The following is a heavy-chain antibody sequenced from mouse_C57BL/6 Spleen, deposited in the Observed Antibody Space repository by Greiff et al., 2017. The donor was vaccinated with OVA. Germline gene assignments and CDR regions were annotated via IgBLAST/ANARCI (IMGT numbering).Heavy chain of an antibody. CDR3: ARCYSNRHYYAMDY. CDR2: IDPSDSYT. Sequence: QVQLQQPGAELVMPGASVKLSCKASGYTFTSYWMHWVKQRPGQGLEWIGEIDPSDSYTNYNQKFKGKSTLTVDKSSSTAYMQLSSLTSEDSAVYYCARCYSNRHYYAMDYWGQGTSVTVSS. CDR1: GYTFTSYW. V-gene: IGHV1-69*01. J-gene: IGHJ4*01. D-gene: IGHD2-5*01.